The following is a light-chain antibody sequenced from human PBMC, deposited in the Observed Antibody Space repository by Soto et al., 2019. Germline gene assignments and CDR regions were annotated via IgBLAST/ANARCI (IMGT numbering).Light chain of an antibody. CDR2: GNN. V-gene: IGLV1-40*01. CDR1: SSNLGAPYD. CDR3: QSYDSSLGPYV. J-gene: IGLJ1*01. Sequence: QSVLTQPPSVSGAPGQTVIISCRGSSSNLGAPYDVNWFQQLPGTVPRLLIYGNNNRPSGVPDRFSGSKSGTSASLAITGPEAEAQAHYYCQSYDSSLGPYVSGTESKV.